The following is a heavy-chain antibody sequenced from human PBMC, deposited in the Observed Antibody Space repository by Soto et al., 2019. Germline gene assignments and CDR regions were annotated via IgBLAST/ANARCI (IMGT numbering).Heavy chain of an antibody. Sequence: QVQLQESGPGLVKPSQTLSLTCSVSGGSISSGGYYWSWIRQPPGQGLEWIGYIDYSANTHYNPSLKGRVSISADTSKNQFSLNLSSVTAADTAVYYCARSGGNSYYYGMDVWGQGTTVTVSS. V-gene: IGHV4-31*02. CDR2: IDYSANT. J-gene: IGHJ6*02. CDR3: ARSGGNSYYYGMDV. CDR1: GGSISSGGYY. D-gene: IGHD3-10*01.